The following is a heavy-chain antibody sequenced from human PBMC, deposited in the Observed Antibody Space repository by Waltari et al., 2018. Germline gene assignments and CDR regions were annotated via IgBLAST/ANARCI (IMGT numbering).Heavy chain of an antibody. V-gene: IGHV4-39*01. CDR2: IYFNGSP. D-gene: IGHD3-10*01. J-gene: IGHJ3*02. CDR1: GGSISSSSYY. Sequence: QVQLQESGPGLVKPSETLSLTCSVSGGSISSSSYYWCWIRQSPGKGLEWIGSIYFNGSPDYNPSLNSRVTISIDSSKTQFSLKLSSVTAADTAVYYCARQGGLTWFGEFGAFDIWGRGTKVAVSS. CDR3: ARQGGLTWFGEFGAFDI.